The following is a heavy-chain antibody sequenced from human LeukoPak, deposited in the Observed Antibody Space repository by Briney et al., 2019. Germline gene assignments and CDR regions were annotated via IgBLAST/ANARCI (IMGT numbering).Heavy chain of an antibody. CDR2: IYPTDSDT. J-gene: IGHJ3*01. Sequence: GEPTNISCKTSGYNFLTSWMGWVRPMPGKRLEWMGIIYPTDSDTRFSPSFQGLVTISVDKSITTAYLEWFSLKASDTAIYYCGLSSGNNDAYDVWGQGTMVTVPS. CDR3: GLSSGNNDAYDV. CDR1: GYNFLTSW. D-gene: IGHD1/OR15-1a*01. V-gene: IGHV5-51*03.